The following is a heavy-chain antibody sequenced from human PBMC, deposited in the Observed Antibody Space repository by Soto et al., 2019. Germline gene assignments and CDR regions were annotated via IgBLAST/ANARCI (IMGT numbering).Heavy chain of an antibody. D-gene: IGHD5-12*01. Sequence: EVQLVESGGDLVQPGRSLRLSCAASGFTSDDYAMHWVRQAPGKGLEWVSGSAWTGVSTGYADSVKGRFTISRGSAKNSLYLQMNSLRTEDTALYYCAKGNLAATIPSGWGYDLDVWGKGTTVTVSS. CDR1: GFTSDDYA. CDR3: AKGNLAATIPSGWGYDLDV. V-gene: IGHV3-9*02. CDR2: SAWTGVST. J-gene: IGHJ6*03.